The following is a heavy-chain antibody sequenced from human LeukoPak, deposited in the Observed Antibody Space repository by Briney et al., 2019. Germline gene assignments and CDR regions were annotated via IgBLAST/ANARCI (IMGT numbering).Heavy chain of an antibody. CDR3: TRHDQGLDY. J-gene: IGHJ4*02. CDR2: IRSKANSYAT. V-gene: IGHV3-73*01. CDR1: GFTFSGSA. D-gene: IGHD2-2*01. Sequence: GGSLRLSCAASGFTFSGSAMHWVRQASGKGLEWVGRIRSKANSYATAYAASVKGRFTVSRDDSKNTAYLQMNSLKTEDTAVYYCTRHDQGLDYWGQGTLVTVSS.